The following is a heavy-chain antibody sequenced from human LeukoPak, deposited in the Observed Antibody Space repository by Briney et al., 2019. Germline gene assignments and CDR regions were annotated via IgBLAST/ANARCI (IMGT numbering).Heavy chain of an antibody. V-gene: IGHV1-2*02. CDR3: ARDSHCSDDNCYEYFPH. D-gene: IGHD2-15*01. Sequence: ASVKVSCKASGYTFTNYYMHWVRQAPGQGLEWLGWINPNSGDTRSLQEFQGRVTMTRDTSINTAYMELSGLRSDDTAVYYCARDSHCSDDNCYEYFPHWGQGTLVTVSS. CDR1: GYTFTNYY. CDR2: INPNSGDT. J-gene: IGHJ1*01.